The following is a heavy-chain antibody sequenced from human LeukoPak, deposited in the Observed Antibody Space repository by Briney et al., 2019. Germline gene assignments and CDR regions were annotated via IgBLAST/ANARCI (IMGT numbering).Heavy chain of an antibody. CDR2: IYTSGST. CDR3: ARGGSSYTD. CDR1: GGSISSGSYY. V-gene: IGHV4-61*02. J-gene: IGHJ4*02. Sequence: SQTLSLTCTVSGGSISSGSYYWSWIRQPAGKGLEWIGRIYTSGSTNYNPSLKSRVTISVDTSKNQFSLKLSSVTAADTAVYYCARGGSSYTDWGQGTLVTVSS. D-gene: IGHD6-13*01.